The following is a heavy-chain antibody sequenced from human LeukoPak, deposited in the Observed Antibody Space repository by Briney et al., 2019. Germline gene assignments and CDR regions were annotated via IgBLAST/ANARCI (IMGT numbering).Heavy chain of an antibody. CDR3: ARGSSTVPSRGIDH. J-gene: IGHJ4*02. Sequence: ASAKVSCKAPGYTLTSYGISGVRQAPGQGVEWVAWICADNGKTNYAQKLQGRVTMTTDTSTRTDYMELRSLRSDDTAVYYCARGSSTVPSRGIDHWAQGTLVTVSS. CDR2: ICADNGKT. V-gene: IGHV1-18*01. CDR1: GYTLTSYG. D-gene: IGHD4-17*01.